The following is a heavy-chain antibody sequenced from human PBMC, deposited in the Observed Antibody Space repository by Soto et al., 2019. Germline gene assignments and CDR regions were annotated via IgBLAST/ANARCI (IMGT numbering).Heavy chain of an antibody. CDR1: GFTFSSYG. CDR2: ISYDGSNK. V-gene: IGHV3-30*18. Sequence: GGSLRLSCAASGFTFSSYGMHWVRQAPGKGLEWVAVISYDGSNKYYADSVKGRFTISRDNSKNTLYLQMNSLRAEDTAVYYCAKASLDWEWLAPFDYWGQGTLVTVSS. J-gene: IGHJ4*02. CDR3: AKASLDWEWLAPFDY. D-gene: IGHD6-19*01.